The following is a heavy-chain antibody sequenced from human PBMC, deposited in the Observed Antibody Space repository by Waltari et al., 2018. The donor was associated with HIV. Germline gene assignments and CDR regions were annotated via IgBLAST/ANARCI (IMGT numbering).Heavy chain of an antibody. V-gene: IGHV1-69*01. CDR3: ARGTAMVTFVSNYYGMDV. Sequence: QVQLVQSGAEVKKPGSSVKVSCKASGGTFSSYAISWVRQAPGHGLEWMGGIIPIFGTANYAQKFQGRVTITADESTSTAYMELSSLRSEDTAVYYCARGTAMVTFVSNYYGMDVWGQGTTVTVSS. CDR2: IIPIFGTA. J-gene: IGHJ6*02. D-gene: IGHD5-18*01. CDR1: GGTFSSYA.